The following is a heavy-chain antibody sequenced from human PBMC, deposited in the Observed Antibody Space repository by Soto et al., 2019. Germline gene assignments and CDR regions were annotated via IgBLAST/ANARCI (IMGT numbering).Heavy chain of an antibody. CDR2: ISGSGGST. CDR1: GCTFSSYA. V-gene: IGHV3-23*01. J-gene: IGHJ5*02. D-gene: IGHD3-10*01. Sequence: PGGSLRLSCAASGCTFSSYAMTWVRQAPGKGLEWVSAISGSGGSTYYADSVKGRFTISRDNAKNTLYLQTNSLRAEDTAVYYCATDLIGKYEDNWYDPWGQGTLVTVAS. CDR3: ATDLIGKYEDNWYDP.